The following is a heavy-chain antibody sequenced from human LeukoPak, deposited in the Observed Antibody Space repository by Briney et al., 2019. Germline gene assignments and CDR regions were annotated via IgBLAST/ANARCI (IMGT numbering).Heavy chain of an antibody. CDR3: AMSTVTTVDYWYFDL. CDR2: IYSGDSDT. D-gene: IGHD4-17*01. Sequence: GESLKISCKGSGYSFTSYWIGWVRQMPGKGLEWMGIIYSGDSDTRYSPSFQGQVTISADKSISTAYLQWSSLKASDTAMYYCAMSTVTTVDYWYFDLWGRGTLVTVSS. CDR1: GYSFTSYW. V-gene: IGHV5-51*01. J-gene: IGHJ2*01.